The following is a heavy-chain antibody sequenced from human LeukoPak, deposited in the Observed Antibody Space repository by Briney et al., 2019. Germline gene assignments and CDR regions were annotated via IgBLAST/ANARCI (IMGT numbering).Heavy chain of an antibody. D-gene: IGHD6-19*01. CDR1: GGSISSGSYY. CDR2: IYTSGST. J-gene: IGHJ3*02. CDR3: ARAVTGIAVAGTHAFDI. V-gene: IGHV4-61*02. Sequence: SETLSLTCTVSGGSISSGSYYWSWIRQPAGKGLEWIGRIYTSGSTNYNPSLKSRVTISVVTSKNQFSLKLSSVTAADTAVYYCARAVTGIAVAGTHAFDIWGQGTMVTVSS.